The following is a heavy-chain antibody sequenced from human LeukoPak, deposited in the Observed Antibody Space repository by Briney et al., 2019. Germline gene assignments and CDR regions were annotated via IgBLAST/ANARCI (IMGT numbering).Heavy chain of an antibody. CDR2: IYPGDSDT. Sequence: GESLKISCKASGYNFTSYWIDWVRQMPGKGLQWMGIIYPGDSDTRYSPSFQGQVTISADKSISTAYLQWSSLKASDTAMYYCARCAMVRGVIKWFFDYWGQGTLVTVSS. D-gene: IGHD3-10*01. J-gene: IGHJ4*02. V-gene: IGHV5-51*01. CDR3: ARCAMVRGVIKWFFDY. CDR1: GYNFTSYW.